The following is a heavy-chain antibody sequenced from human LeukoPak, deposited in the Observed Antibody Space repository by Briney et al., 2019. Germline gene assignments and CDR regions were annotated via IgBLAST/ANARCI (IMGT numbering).Heavy chain of an antibody. CDR2: IGGSGGST. D-gene: IGHD3-22*01. V-gene: IGHV3-23*01. J-gene: IGHJ4*02. CDR3: AKDRGRYYDSSGYYWGYYFDS. Sequence: GGSLRLSCAASGFTFSTYAVNWVRQAPGKGPEWVSPIGGSGGSTYYADSVKGRFTVSRDNSKNTLYLQMSSLRAEDTAVYYCAKDRGRYYDSSGYYWGYYFDSWGQGILVTVST. CDR1: GFTFSTYA.